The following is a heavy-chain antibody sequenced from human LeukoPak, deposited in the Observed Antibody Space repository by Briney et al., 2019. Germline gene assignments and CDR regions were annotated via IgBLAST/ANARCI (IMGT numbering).Heavy chain of an antibody. V-gene: IGHV4-59*01. J-gene: IGHJ3*02. CDR3: GRFGELGLWAFDI. CDR2: IYYSGST. Sequence: SETLSLTCTVSGGSISSYYWSWLRQPPGKGLEWIGYIYYSGSTNYNPSLKSRVTISVDTSKNQFSLKLSSVTAADTAVYYCGRFGELGLWAFDIWGQGTMVTVSS. D-gene: IGHD3-10*01. CDR1: GGSISSYY.